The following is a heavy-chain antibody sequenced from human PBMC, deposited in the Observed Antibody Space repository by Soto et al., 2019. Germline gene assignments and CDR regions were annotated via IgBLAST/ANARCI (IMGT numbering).Heavy chain of an antibody. D-gene: IGHD5-18*01. J-gene: IGHJ6*02. Sequence: GGSLRLSCAASGFTFTSYGVHWFPQAPGKGLVWVSRINSGGSSTSYADSVKGRFTISRDNAKNTLYLQMISLRAEDTAVYYCASEIREDTAMVPNHYYYYGMDVWGQGTTVTVSS. CDR2: INSGGSST. CDR3: ASEIREDTAMVPNHYYYYGMDV. CDR1: GFTFTSYG. V-gene: IGHV3-74*01.